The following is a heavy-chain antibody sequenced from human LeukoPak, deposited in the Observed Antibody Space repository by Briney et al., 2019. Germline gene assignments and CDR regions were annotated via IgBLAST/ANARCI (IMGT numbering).Heavy chain of an antibody. J-gene: IGHJ4*02. CDR3: ARQTQLFLYDY. D-gene: IGHD1-1*01. CDR1: GGSLSGYY. CDR2: INHSGST. Sequence: SETLSLTCAVYGGSLSGYYWSWIRQPPGKGLEWIGEINHSGSTNYNPSLKSRVTISVDTSKNQFSLKLSSVTAADTAVYYCARQTQLFLYDYWGQGTLVTVSS. V-gene: IGHV4-34*01.